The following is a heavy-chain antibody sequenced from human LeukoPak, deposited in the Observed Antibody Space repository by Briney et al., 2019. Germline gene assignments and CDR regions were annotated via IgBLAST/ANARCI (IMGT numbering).Heavy chain of an antibody. J-gene: IGHJ2*01. CDR3: ARRGTQNWYFDL. CDR2: IYYSGST. CDR1: GGSISSSSYY. Sequence: SETLSLTCTVSGGSISSSSYYWGWIRQPPGKGLEWIGSIYYSGSTYYNPSLKSRVTISVDTSKNQFSLKLNSVTAADTAVYYCARRGTQNWYFDLWGRGTLVTVSS. V-gene: IGHV4-39*07.